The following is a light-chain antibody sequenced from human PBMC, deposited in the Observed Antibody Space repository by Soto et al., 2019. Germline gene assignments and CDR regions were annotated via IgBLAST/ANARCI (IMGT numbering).Light chain of an antibody. CDR3: QQYNNWPPYT. CDR1: QSVSSN. V-gene: IGKV3-15*01. J-gene: IGKJ2*01. Sequence: EIVMTQSPATLSVSPGERATLSCRASQSVSSNLAWYQQKPGQAPRLLIYGASTRATGIPARFSGSGSGTEFTLTISSLQSEDFAGYCCQQYNNWPPYTFGQGTKLEIK. CDR2: GAS.